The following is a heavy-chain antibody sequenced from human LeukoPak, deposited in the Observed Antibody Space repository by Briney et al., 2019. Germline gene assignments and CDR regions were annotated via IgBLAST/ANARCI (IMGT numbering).Heavy chain of an antibody. CDR1: GFTFSSYS. J-gene: IGHJ4*02. CDR2: ISSSSSYI. Sequence: PGGSLRLSCAASGFTFSSYSMNWVRQAPGKGLEWVSSISSSSSYIYYADSVKGRFTISRDNAKNSLYLQMNSLRAEDTAVYYCARLPEPADGGGYRYTADYWGQGTLVTVSS. CDR3: ARLPEPADGGGYRYTADY. D-gene: IGHD3-16*02. V-gene: IGHV3-21*01.